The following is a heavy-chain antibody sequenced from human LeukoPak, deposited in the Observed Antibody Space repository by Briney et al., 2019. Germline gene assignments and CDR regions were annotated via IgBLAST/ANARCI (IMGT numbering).Heavy chain of an antibody. J-gene: IGHJ4*02. Sequence: GGSLRLYCAASGFSFSTYGMHWDRQAPRKGLEWVTVITYDGSNKYYADSVKGRFTISRDNSTNKLYLQMNSLRAEDTAVYYCAREDSSSWVFDYWGQGTLVTVSS. D-gene: IGHD6-13*01. CDR2: ITYDGSNK. V-gene: IGHV3-30*03. CDR1: GFSFSTYG. CDR3: AREDSSSWVFDY.